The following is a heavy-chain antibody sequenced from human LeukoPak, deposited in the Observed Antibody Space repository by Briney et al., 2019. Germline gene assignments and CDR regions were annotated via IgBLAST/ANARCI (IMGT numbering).Heavy chain of an antibody. CDR1: GFTFSHYG. Sequence: GGSLRLSCAASGFTFSHYGIHWVRQAPGKGLEWVAVISYDGTGKYYADSVKGRLTISRDNSNNTLDLQINSVKAVDTGLYYCTKGPGPGDFAYWGQGTLVTVSS. D-gene: IGHD3-10*01. CDR3: TKGPGPGDFAY. V-gene: IGHV3-30*18. CDR2: ISYDGTGK. J-gene: IGHJ4*02.